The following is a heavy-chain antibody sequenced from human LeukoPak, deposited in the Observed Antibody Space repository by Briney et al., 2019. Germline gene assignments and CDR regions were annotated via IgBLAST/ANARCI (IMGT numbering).Heavy chain of an antibody. V-gene: IGHV4-39*07. CDR2: IFYTGST. CDR3: VRDNRLRGSYYYGMDV. J-gene: IGHJ6*02. Sequence: SETLSLTCSVSGGSISNSSYYWGWIRQSPGKGLEWIGSIFYTGSTYYSPSLKSRVTMSLDKSKNQLSLNLRSVSAADTAMYFCVRDNRLRGSYYYGMDVWGQGTTVTVSS. CDR1: GGSISNSSYY. D-gene: IGHD3-16*01.